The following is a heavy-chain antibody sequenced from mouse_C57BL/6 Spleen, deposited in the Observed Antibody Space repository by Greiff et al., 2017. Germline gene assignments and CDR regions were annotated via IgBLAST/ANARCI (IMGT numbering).Heavy chain of an antibody. D-gene: IGHD2-5*01. Sequence: EVKVVESGGGLVQPGGSLKLSCAASGFTFSDYYMYWVRQTPEKRLEWVAYISNGGGSTYYPDTVKGRFTISRDNAKNTLYLQMSRLKSEDTAMYYCARQGYSNYLWYFDVWGTGTTVTVSS. CDR2: ISNGGGST. J-gene: IGHJ1*03. CDR1: GFTFSDYY. CDR3: ARQGYSNYLWYFDV. V-gene: IGHV5-12*01.